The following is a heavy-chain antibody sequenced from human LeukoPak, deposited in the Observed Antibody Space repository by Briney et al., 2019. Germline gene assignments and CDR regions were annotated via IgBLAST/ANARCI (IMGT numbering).Heavy chain of an antibody. J-gene: IGHJ4*02. Sequence: GFLRLSCPASGFTFGDYHMNWIRQAPGKGPEWVSYISPGGGPTSFADSVKRRFAISRDNARNSLYLQRNGLTAEDTAVYYCAGGLDIAVAGPGGYFDYWGQGTLVTVSS. V-gene: IGHV3-11*01. D-gene: IGHD6-19*01. CDR3: AGGLDIAVAGPGGYFDY. CDR2: ISPGGGPT. CDR1: GFTFGDYH.